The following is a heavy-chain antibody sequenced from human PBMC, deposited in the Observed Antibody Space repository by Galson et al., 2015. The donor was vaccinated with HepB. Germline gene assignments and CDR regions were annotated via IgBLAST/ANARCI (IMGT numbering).Heavy chain of an antibody. CDR3: AREGTLAYCGGDCYSDWFDP. CDR2: ISSSSGNI. CDR1: GFTFSTYS. Sequence: SLRLSCAASGFTFSTYSMNWVRQAPGKGLEWVSFISSSSGNIYYADSVKGRFTISRDNAKNSLYLQMNSLRAEDTAVYYCAREGTLAYCGGDCYSDWFDPWGQGTLVTVSS. D-gene: IGHD2-21*02. V-gene: IGHV3-48*04. J-gene: IGHJ5*02.